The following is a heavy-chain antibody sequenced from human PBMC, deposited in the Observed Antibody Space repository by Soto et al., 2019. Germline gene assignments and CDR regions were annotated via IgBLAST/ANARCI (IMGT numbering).Heavy chain of an antibody. Sequence: SVKVSCKASGGTFSSYAISWVRQAPGQGLEWMGGIIPIFGTANYAQKFQGRVTITADESTSTAYMELSSLRPEDTAVYYCARALSWYDAFDIWGQGTMVTVSS. D-gene: IGHD6-13*01. CDR3: ARALSWYDAFDI. V-gene: IGHV1-69*13. CDR1: GGTFSSYA. J-gene: IGHJ3*02. CDR2: IIPIFGTA.